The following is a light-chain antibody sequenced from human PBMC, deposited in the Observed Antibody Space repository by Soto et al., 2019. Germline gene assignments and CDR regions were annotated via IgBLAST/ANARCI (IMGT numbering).Light chain of an antibody. CDR2: AAS. J-gene: IGKJ4*01. CDR1: QGISSY. CDR3: QQLNSYPPT. Sequence: IQLTQSPSSLSASVGHRVTITCRASQGISSYLAWYQQKPGKAPKLLIYAASTLQSVVPSRFSGSGSGTDFTLTISSLQPEDFATYYCQQLNSYPPTFGGGTKVEIK. V-gene: IGKV1-9*01.